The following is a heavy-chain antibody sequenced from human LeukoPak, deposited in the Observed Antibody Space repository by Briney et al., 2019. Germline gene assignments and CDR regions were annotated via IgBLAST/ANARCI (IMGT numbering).Heavy chain of an antibody. Sequence: SQSLSLTCTVSGGSISSGDYYWSWIRQPPGKGLEWIGYIYYSGSTYYNPSLKSRVTISVDTSKNQFSLKLSSVTAADTAVYYCARTYDFWRGYEARDAFDIRGQGTMVTVSS. J-gene: IGHJ3*02. V-gene: IGHV4-30-4*08. CDR3: ARTYDFWRGYEARDAFDI. D-gene: IGHD3-3*01. CDR2: IYYSGST. CDR1: GGSISSGDYY.